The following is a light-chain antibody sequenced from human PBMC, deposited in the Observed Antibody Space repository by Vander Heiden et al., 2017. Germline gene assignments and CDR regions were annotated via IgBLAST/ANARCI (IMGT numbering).Light chain of an antibody. CDR2: EVS. J-gene: IGLJ1*01. CDR1: SSDVGGYNY. V-gene: IGLV2-14*01. CDR3: SSYTSSRTLV. Sequence: QSALTQPASVSGSPGQSITISCTGTSSDVGGYNYVSWYQQHPGKAPKLMIYEVSNRPSGVSNRFSGLQAEDEADYYCSSYTSSRTLVFGTGTKVTVL.